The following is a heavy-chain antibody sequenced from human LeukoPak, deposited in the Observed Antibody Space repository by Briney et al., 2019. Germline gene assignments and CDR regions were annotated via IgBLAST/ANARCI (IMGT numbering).Heavy chain of an antibody. Sequence: SETLSLTCIVSGNSITSDFWSWIRQPPGKGLEWIGYINYSGRSEYDPSLKSRVTISVDRSRERVSLKMRSVTAADTAVYYCARLDCLSDECYNYWAVGALVTVSS. D-gene: IGHD2-21*01. CDR3: ARLDCLSDECYNY. V-gene: IGHV4-59*08. CDR2: INYSGRS. CDR1: GNSITSDF. J-gene: IGHJ4*02.